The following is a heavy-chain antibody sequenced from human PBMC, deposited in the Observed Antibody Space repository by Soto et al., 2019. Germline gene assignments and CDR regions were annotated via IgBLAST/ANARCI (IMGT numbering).Heavy chain of an antibody. Sequence: PGGSLRLSCAASGFTFGDYGMSWVRQAPGKGLEWVSGINWNGGSTGYADSVKGRFTISRDNAKNSLYLQMNSLRAEDTALYYCARLYSSGWYGPGRASGQGTLVTVSS. CDR1: GFTFGDYG. V-gene: IGHV3-20*04. CDR3: ARLYSSGWYGPGRA. D-gene: IGHD6-19*01. CDR2: INWNGGST. J-gene: IGHJ5*02.